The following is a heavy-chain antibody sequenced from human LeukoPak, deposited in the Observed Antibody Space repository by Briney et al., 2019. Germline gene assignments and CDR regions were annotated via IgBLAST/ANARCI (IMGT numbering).Heavy chain of an antibody. D-gene: IGHD5-12*01. CDR2: ISYDGSNE. J-gene: IGHJ4*02. CDR1: GFTFSSYP. Sequence: GRCLRLSCAASGFTFSSYPMYWVRQAPGKGLEWVAVISYDGSNEYYADSVKGRFTISRDNSKNTLYLQMNSLRAEDTAVYYCASSELRSGYTYGPKDYWGQGTLVTVSS. V-gene: IGHV3-30-3*01. CDR3: ASSELRSGYTYGPKDY.